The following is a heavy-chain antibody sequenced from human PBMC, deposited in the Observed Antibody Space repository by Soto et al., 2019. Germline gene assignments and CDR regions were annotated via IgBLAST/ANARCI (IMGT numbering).Heavy chain of an antibody. CDR3: ARILSVSRNLGYCSGGSCSYYFDY. J-gene: IGHJ4*02. CDR2: IYYSGST. Sequence: SETLSLTCTVSGGSISSSSYYWGWIRQPPGKGLEWIGSIYYSGSTYYNPSLKSRVTISVDTSKNQFSLKLSSVTAADTAVYYCARILSVSRNLGYCSGGSCSYYFDYWGQGTLVTVSS. CDR1: GGSISSSSYY. V-gene: IGHV4-39*01. D-gene: IGHD2-15*01.